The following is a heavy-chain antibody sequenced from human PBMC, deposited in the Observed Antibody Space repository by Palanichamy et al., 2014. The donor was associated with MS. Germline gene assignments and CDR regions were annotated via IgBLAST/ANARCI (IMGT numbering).Heavy chain of an antibody. J-gene: IGHJ6*02. D-gene: IGHD6-13*01. CDR2: IWYDGSNK. V-gene: IGHV3-33*03. CDR3: ARRSSWPFYGMDV. Sequence: QVQLVESGGGVVQPGRSLRLSCAASGFTFSSYGMHWVRQAPGKGLEWVAVIWYDGSNKYYADSVKGRFTISRDNSKNTLYLQMNSLRAEDTAVYYCARRSSWPFYGMDVWGQGTTVTVSS. CDR1: GFTFSSYG.